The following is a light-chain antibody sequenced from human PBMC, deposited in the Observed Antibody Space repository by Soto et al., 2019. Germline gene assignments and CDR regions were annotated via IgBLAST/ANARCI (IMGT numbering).Light chain of an antibody. CDR3: SSYTSSSTRNVV. J-gene: IGLJ2*01. CDR2: DVS. V-gene: IGLV2-14*01. Sequence: QSVLTQPASVSGSPGQSITISCTGTSRDVGGYNYVSWDQQHPGKAPKLMIYDVSNRPSGVSNRFSGSKSGNTASLTISGLQAEDEADYYCSSYTSSSTRNVVFGGGTKLTVL. CDR1: SRDVGGYNY.